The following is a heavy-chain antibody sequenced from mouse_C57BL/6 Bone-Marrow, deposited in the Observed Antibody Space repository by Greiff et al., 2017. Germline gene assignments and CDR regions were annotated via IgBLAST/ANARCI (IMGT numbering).Heavy chain of an antibody. Sequence: EVQLVESGPGLAKPSQTLSLTCSVTGYSITSDYWNWIRKFPGNKLEYMGYISYSGSTYYNPSLKSRISITRDTSENQYYLQLNSVTTEDTATYYCARFITTVVGYFDVWGTGTTVTVSS. CDR1: GYSITSDY. J-gene: IGHJ1*03. CDR3: ARFITTVVGYFDV. V-gene: IGHV3-8*01. CDR2: ISYSGST. D-gene: IGHD1-1*01.